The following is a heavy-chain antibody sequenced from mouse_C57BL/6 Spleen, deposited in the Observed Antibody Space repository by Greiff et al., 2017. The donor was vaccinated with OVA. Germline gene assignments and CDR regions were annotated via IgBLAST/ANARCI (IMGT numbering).Heavy chain of an antibody. V-gene: IGHV1-81*01. Sequence: VQLQQSGAELARPGASVKLSCKASGYTFTSYGLSWVKQRTGQGLEWIGEIYPRSGNTYYNEKFKGKATLTADKSSSTAYMELRSLTSEDSAVYFCARSHYYGSRYFDVWGTGTTVTVSS. D-gene: IGHD1-1*01. CDR1: GYTFTSYG. J-gene: IGHJ1*03. CDR2: IYPRSGNT. CDR3: ARSHYYGSRYFDV.